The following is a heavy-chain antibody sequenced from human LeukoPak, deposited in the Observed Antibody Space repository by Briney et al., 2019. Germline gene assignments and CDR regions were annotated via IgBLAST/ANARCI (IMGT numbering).Heavy chain of an antibody. D-gene: IGHD3-16*01. J-gene: IGHJ6*03. CDR3: ARETSQKGAHYMDV. V-gene: IGHV4-61*01. CDR1: GGSISSSSYY. CDR2: IYYSGST. Sequence: SETLSLTCTVSGGSISSSSYYWSWLRQPPGKGLEWIGYIYYSGSTNYNPSLKSRVTISVDTSKKQFSLKLTSVTVADTAVYYCARETSQKGAHYMDVWGKGTTVTISS.